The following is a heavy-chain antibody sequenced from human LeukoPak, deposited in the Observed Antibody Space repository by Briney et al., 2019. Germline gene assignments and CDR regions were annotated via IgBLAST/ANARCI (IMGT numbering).Heavy chain of an antibody. J-gene: IGHJ5*02. CDR2: ISGSGGST. Sequence: GGSLRLSCAASGFTFSSYAMSWVRQAPGKGLEWVSAISGSGGSTWYADSVKGRFTISRDNSKNTLYMQMNSLRVEDTAVYYCAKGGFCSAGSCYGGFDPWGQGTMVTVSS. CDR1: GFTFSSYA. V-gene: IGHV3-23*01. D-gene: IGHD2-15*01. CDR3: AKGGFCSAGSCYGGFDP.